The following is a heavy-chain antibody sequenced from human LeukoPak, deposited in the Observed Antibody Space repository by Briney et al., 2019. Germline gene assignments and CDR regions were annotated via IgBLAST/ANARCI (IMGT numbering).Heavy chain of an antibody. CDR3: ARQLQRYSSSWPYRYFDL. Sequence: PPETLSLTCTVSGGSISSYYWSWIRQPPGKGLEWIGYVYYSGSTNYNPSLKSRVTISVDTSKNQFSLKLSSVTAADTAVYYCARQLQRYSSSWPYRYFDLWGRGTLVTVSS. J-gene: IGHJ2*01. CDR2: VYYSGST. D-gene: IGHD6-13*01. V-gene: IGHV4-59*08. CDR1: GGSISSYY.